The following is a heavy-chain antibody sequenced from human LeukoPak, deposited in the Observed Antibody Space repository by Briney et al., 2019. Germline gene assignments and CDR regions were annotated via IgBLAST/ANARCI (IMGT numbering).Heavy chain of an antibody. D-gene: IGHD6-19*01. Sequence: PGETLRLSCAASGFTFSSYGMSWVRQAPGKGLEWVSSISGSGGSTNYADSVKGRFTISRDNSKNTYLQMNSLRAEDTAVYYCTRATSQWDYWGQGTLVTVSS. CDR2: ISGSGGST. J-gene: IGHJ4*02. CDR1: GFTFSSYG. V-gene: IGHV3-23*01. CDR3: TRATSQWDY.